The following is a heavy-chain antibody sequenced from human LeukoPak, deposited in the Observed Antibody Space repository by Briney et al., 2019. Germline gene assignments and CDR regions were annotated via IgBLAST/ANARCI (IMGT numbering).Heavy chain of an antibody. J-gene: IGHJ4*02. CDR2: ISYDGSNK. D-gene: IGHD2-2*01. CDR1: GFTFSSYA. V-gene: IGHV3-30-3*01. CDR3: AKDQVVPAATNYY. Sequence: GGSLRLSCAASGFTFSSYAMHWVRQAPGKGLEWVAVISYDGSNKYYADSVKGRFTISRDNSKNTLYLQMNSLRAEDTAVYYCAKDQVVPAATNYYWGQGTLVTVSS.